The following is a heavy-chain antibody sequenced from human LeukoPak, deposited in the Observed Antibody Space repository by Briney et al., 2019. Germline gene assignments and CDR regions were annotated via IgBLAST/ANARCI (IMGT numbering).Heavy chain of an antibody. CDR1: GFTFSNAW. CDR2: IVGSGGST. Sequence: PGGSLRLSCAASGFTFSNAWMSWVRQAPGKGLEWVSAIVGSGGSTNYADSVKGRFTISRDNSKNALYLQMNSLRDEDTALYYCARNGRRTTVTSDVWGQGTLVTVSS. CDR3: ARNGRRTTVTSDV. J-gene: IGHJ4*02. V-gene: IGHV3-23*01. D-gene: IGHD4-17*01.